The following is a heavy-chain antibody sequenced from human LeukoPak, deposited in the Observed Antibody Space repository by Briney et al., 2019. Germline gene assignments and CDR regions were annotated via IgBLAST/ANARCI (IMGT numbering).Heavy chain of an antibody. CDR1: GFTFSSYG. Sequence: GGSLRLSCAASGFTFSSYGMHWVRQAPGKGLEWVAVISYDGSNKYYSDSVKGRFTISRDNSKNTLYLQMNSLRAEDTAVYYCAKDVRGYSYGAANDYWGQGTLVTVSS. CDR3: AKDVRGYSYGAANDY. CDR2: ISYDGSNK. D-gene: IGHD5-18*01. J-gene: IGHJ4*02. V-gene: IGHV3-30*18.